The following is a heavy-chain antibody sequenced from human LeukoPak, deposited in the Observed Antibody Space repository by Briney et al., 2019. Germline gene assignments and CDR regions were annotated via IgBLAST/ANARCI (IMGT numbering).Heavy chain of an antibody. Sequence: GSLRLSCADSGFTFNGFWMSWVRQAPGKGLEWVANIKQDGSDIYYLGSVRGRFTISRDNAMNSLYLQMNSLRAEDTAVYYSTRDALYGDPSYYYMDVWGKGTTVTVSS. V-gene: IGHV3-7*01. CDR1: GFTFNGFW. CDR2: IKQDGSDI. CDR3: TRDALYGDPSYYYMDV. D-gene: IGHD4-17*01. J-gene: IGHJ6*03.